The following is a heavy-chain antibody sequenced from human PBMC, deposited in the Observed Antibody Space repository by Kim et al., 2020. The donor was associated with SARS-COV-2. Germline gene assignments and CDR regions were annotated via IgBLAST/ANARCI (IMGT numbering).Heavy chain of an antibody. Sequence: SETLSLTCTVSGGSVSSGSYYWSWIRQPPGKGLEWIGYIYYSGSTNYNPSLKSRVTISVDTSKNQFSLKLSSVTAADTAVYYCARDRLRQYFQHWGQGTLVTVSS. CDR2: IYYSGST. J-gene: IGHJ1*01. CDR1: GGSVSSGSYY. D-gene: IGHD4-17*01. CDR3: ARDRLRQYFQH. V-gene: IGHV4-61*01.